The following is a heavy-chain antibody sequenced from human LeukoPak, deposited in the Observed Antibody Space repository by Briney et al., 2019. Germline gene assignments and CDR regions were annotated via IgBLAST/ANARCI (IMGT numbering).Heavy chain of an antibody. V-gene: IGHV3-48*04. D-gene: IGHD3-10*01. CDR1: GFTFSSYW. Sequence: GGSLRLSCAASGFTFSSYWMSWVRQAPGKGLEWVSYISSSGSTIYYADSVKGRFTISRDNAKNSLYLQMNSLRAEDTAVYYCARGSLDYYGSGSSYDPWGQGTLVTVSS. CDR3: ARGSLDYYGSGSSYDP. CDR2: ISSSGSTI. J-gene: IGHJ5*02.